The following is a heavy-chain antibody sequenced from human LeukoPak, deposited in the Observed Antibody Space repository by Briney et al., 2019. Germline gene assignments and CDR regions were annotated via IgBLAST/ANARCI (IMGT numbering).Heavy chain of an antibody. CDR3: ARYYYDSSGYRAYAFDI. V-gene: IGHV3-23*01. CDR1: GFTFSSYA. D-gene: IGHD3-22*01. CDR2: ISGSGGST. J-gene: IGHJ3*02. Sequence: GGSLRLSCAASGFTFSSYAMSWVRQAPGKGLEWVSAISGSGGSTYYADSVKGRFTISRDNSKNTLYLQMNSLRAEDTAVYYCARYYYDSSGYRAYAFDIWGQGTMVTVSS.